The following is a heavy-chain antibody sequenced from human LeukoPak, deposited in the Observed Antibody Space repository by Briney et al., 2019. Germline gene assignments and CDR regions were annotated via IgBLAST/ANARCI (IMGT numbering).Heavy chain of an antibody. D-gene: IGHD6-19*01. CDR1: GFTFNIYD. CDR3: AKARGSGFQRGDAFDM. J-gene: IGHJ3*02. Sequence: GGSLRLSCLASGFTFNIYDMHWVRQAPGKGLEWVAVISYGGSNKYYADSVKGRITISRDNSKSTLYVQMDSLRTEDTAVYYCAKARGSGFQRGDAFDMWGQGTRVTVSS. V-gene: IGHV3-30-3*01. CDR2: ISYGGSNK.